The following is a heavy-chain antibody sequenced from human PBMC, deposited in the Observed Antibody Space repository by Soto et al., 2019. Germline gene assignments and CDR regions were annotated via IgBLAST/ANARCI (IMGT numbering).Heavy chain of an antibody. J-gene: IGHJ6*02. CDR3: ARDSYYGSGRYGMDV. Sequence: SVEVSCKASGGTFSSYAISWVRQAPGQGLEWMGGIIPIFGTANYAQKFQGRVTITADESTSTAYMELSSLRSEDTAVYYCARDSYYGSGRYGMDVWGQGTTVTVSS. CDR1: GGTFSSYA. CDR2: IIPIFGTA. V-gene: IGHV1-69*13. D-gene: IGHD3-10*01.